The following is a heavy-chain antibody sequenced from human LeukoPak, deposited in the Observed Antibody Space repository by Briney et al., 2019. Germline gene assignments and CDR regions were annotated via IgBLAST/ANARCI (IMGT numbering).Heavy chain of an antibody. V-gene: IGHV4-30-4*01. CDR1: GGSISSGDYY. J-gene: IGHJ5*02. D-gene: IGHD3-10*01. CDR3: AREAVLLWFGESVDWFDP. CDR2: IYYSGST. Sequence: PSQTLSLTCTVSGGSISSGDYYWSWIRQPPGKGLERIGYIYYSGSTYYNPSLKSRVTISVDTSKNQFSLKLSSVTAADTAVYYCAREAVLLWFGESVDWFDPWGQGTLVTVSS.